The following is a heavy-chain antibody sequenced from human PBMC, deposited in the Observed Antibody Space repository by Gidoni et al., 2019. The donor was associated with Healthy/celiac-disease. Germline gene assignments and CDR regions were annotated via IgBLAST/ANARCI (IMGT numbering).Heavy chain of an antibody. D-gene: IGHD3-3*01. J-gene: IGHJ4*02. CDR3: ARGYDFWSGSLAPGY. Sequence: QVQMVQSGAEVKKPGASVKVSCKASGYTFTVYYVHWVRQAPGQGLEWMGWINPNSGGTNYAQKFQGRVTMTRDTSISTAYMELSRLRSDDTAVYYCARGYDFWSGSLAPGYWGQGTLVTVSS. V-gene: IGHV1-2*02. CDR1: GYTFTVYY. CDR2: INPNSGGT.